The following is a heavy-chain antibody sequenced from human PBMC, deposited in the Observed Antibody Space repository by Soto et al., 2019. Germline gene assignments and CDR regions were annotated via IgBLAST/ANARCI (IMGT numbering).Heavy chain of an antibody. V-gene: IGHV3-66*01. J-gene: IGHJ5*02. CDR1: GFTVSSNY. Sequence: GGSLRLSCAASGFTVSSNYMSWVRQAPGKGLEWVSVIYSGGSTYYADSVKGRFTISRDNSKNTLYLQMNGLRAEDTAVYYCARGGRFLEWLISSDPYNWFDPWGQGTLVTVSS. D-gene: IGHD3-3*01. CDR2: IYSGGST. CDR3: ARGGRFLEWLISSDPYNWFDP.